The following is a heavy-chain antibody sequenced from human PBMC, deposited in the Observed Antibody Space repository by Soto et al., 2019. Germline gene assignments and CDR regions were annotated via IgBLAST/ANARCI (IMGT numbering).Heavy chain of an antibody. CDR1: GYTFTRSG. Sequence: VSVKVSCKASGYTFTRSGIIRVRHAPGQELAWMGWISAYNGNTNYAQKLQGRVTMTTDTSTSTAYMELRSLRSDDTAVYYCARRFPLWFGEFVSGSFGPWGEGTVGTVS. D-gene: IGHD3-10*01. J-gene: IGHJ5*02. CDR3: ARRFPLWFGEFVSGSFGP. CDR2: ISAYNGNT. V-gene: IGHV1-18*01.